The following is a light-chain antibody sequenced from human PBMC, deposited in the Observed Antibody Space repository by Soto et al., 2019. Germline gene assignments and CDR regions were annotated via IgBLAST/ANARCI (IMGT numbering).Light chain of an antibody. J-gene: IGKJ5*01. CDR2: GAS. Sequence: DIVLTQSPATLSLSPGDRVTLSCRASQSVTNYLAWYQQKPGQPPRLLLYGASTRAAGIPARFSGSGSGTDFTLTISSLQPEDSAVYYCQQHNIWPPVTFGQGTRVEI. V-gene: IGKV3-11*01. CDR1: QSVTNY. CDR3: QQHNIWPPVT.